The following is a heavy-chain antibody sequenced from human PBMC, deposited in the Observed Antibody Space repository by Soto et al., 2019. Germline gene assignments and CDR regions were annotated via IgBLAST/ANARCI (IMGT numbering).Heavy chain of an antibody. CDR2: IYYSGST. Sequence: SETLSLTCTVSGGSISSGGYYWSWHRQHPGKGLEWIGYIYYSGSTYYNPSLKSRITISVDTSKNQFSLELSSVTAADTAVYYCAGLPGYGSSGFAGYGMDVWGQGTTVTVSS. D-gene: IGHD3-22*01. V-gene: IGHV4-31*03. CDR1: GGSISSGGYY. CDR3: AGLPGYGSSGFAGYGMDV. J-gene: IGHJ6*02.